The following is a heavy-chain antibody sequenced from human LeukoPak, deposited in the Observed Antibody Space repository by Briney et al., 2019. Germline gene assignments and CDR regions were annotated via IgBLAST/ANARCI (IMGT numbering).Heavy chain of an antibody. CDR3: TTDFPNDYVWGSYRYGFDY. J-gene: IGHJ4*02. CDR1: GLTFSNAW. Sequence: GGSLRLSCAASGLTFSNAWMSWVRQVPGEGLEWVGRIKRKNDGGTTDYAAPVKGRFTISRDDSKNTLYLQMNSLKTEDTAVYYCTTDFPNDYVWGSYRYGFDYWGQGTLVTVSS. V-gene: IGHV3-15*01. D-gene: IGHD3-16*02. CDR2: IKRKNDGGTT.